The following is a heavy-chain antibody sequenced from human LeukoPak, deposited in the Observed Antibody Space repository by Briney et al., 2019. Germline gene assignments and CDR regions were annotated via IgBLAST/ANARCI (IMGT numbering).Heavy chain of an antibody. V-gene: IGHV3-30*18. CDR1: GFTFSSYG. D-gene: IGHD5-12*01. J-gene: IGHJ4*02. CDR3: AKLAAYDADY. Sequence: PGGSLRLSCAASGFTFSSYGMHWVRQAPGKGLEWVAVISYDGSNKYYADSVKGRFTISRDNSKNTLYLQMNSLRAEDTAVYYCAKLAAYDADYWGQGTLVTVSS. CDR2: ISYDGSNK.